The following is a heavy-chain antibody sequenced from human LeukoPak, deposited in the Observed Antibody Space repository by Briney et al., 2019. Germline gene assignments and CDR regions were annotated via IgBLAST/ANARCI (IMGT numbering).Heavy chain of an antibody. CDR1: GFTFSSYA. V-gene: IGHV3-64*01. J-gene: IGHJ4*02. CDR3: ATWYYGSGSWANFDY. CDR2: ISNNGGST. Sequence: PGGPLRLSCAASGFTFSSYAMHWVRQAPGKGLEYVSAISNNGGSTYYASSVKGRFTISRDNFKNTLFLQMGSLRAEDMAVYYCATWYYGSGSWANFDYWGQGTLVTVSS. D-gene: IGHD3-10*01.